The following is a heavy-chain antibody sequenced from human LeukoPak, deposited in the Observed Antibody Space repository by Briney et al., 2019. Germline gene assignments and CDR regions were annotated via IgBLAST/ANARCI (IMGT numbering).Heavy chain of an antibody. J-gene: IGHJ4*02. D-gene: IGHD6-19*01. CDR2: INHSGST. CDR1: GGSFSGYY. Sequence: SETLSLTRAVYGGSFSGYYWSWIRQPPGKGLEWIGEINHSGSTNYNPSLKSRVTISVDTSKNQFSLKLSSVTAADTAVYYCARGWNRSGWYVYWGQGTLVTVSS. V-gene: IGHV4-34*01. CDR3: ARGWNRSGWYVY.